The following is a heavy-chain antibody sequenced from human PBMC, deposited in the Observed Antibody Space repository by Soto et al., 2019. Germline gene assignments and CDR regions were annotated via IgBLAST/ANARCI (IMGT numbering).Heavy chain of an antibody. CDR3: ARGRYCLTGRCFPNWFDS. D-gene: IGHD2-15*01. Sequence: SETLSPTCSVSGDSISTVDYFWAWIRQPPGQALEYIGYIYKSATTYYNPSFESRVAISLDTSKSQFSLNVTSVTAADTAVYFCARGRYCLTGRCFPNWFDSWGQGTLVTVSS. CDR2: IYKSATT. J-gene: IGHJ5*01. V-gene: IGHV4-30-4*01. CDR1: GDSISTVDYF.